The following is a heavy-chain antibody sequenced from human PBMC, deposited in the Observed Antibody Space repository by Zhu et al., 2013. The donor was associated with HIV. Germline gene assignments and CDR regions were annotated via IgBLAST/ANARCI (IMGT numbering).Heavy chain of an antibody. J-gene: IGHJ4*02. V-gene: IGHV1-2*02. D-gene: IGHD2-21*01. CDR2: INSNSGAT. CDR3: ATEAPRTYYYAH. CDR1: GYTLTDYY. Sequence: QVQLVQSGAEVKKPGASVKVSCKASGYTLTDYYLHWVRQAPGQGLEWMGWINSNSGATKYAQRFQGRITLTRDTSISTAYMDLSSLTSDDTAVYSCATEAPRTYYYAHWGQGTLVTVSS.